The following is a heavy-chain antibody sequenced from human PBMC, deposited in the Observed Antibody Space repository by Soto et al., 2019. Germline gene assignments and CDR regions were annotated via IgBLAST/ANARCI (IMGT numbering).Heavy chain of an antibody. CDR2: VSYDGAAR. J-gene: IGHJ4*02. D-gene: IGHD6-19*01. CDR3: AKLLSSHTAY. CDR1: GFTFSTYA. Sequence: EVQLLESGGGLVQPGGSLRLSCAGSGFTFSTYAMTWVRQAPGKGLEWVSAVSYDGAARYYADSVKGRFIISRDNSKNTLYLQMNSLRVEDTAVYYCAKLLSSHTAYWGQGTLVTVSP. V-gene: IGHV3-23*01.